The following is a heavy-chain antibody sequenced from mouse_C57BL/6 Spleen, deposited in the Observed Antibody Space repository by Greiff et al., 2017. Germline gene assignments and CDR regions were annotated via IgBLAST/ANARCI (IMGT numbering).Heavy chain of an antibody. J-gene: IGHJ4*01. CDR1: GFTFSDYG. CDR2: ISSGSSTI. V-gene: IGHV5-17*01. Sequence: EVKLVESGGGLVKPGGSLKLSCAASGFTFSDYGMHWVRQAPEKGLEWVAYISSGSSTIYYADTVKGRFTISRDNAKNTLFLQMTSLRSEDTAMYYCARGYYGPYYARDYWGQGTSVTVSS. D-gene: IGHD1-2*01. CDR3: ARGYYGPYYARDY.